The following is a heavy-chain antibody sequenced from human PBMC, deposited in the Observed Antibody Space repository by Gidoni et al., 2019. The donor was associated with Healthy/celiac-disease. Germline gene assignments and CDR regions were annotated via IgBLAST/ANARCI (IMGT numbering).Heavy chain of an antibody. J-gene: IGHJ4*02. Sequence: QVQLVQSVADVNKRGISVKVSCKASGGTFSSYAISWVRQAPGQGLEWMGGIIPIFGTANYAQKFQGRVTITADESTSTAYMELSSLRSEDTAVYYCASQGYSYGYHYFDYWGQGTLVTVSS. V-gene: IGHV1-69*01. CDR3: ASQGYSYGYHYFDY. CDR2: IIPIFGTA. D-gene: IGHD5-18*01. CDR1: GGTFSSYA.